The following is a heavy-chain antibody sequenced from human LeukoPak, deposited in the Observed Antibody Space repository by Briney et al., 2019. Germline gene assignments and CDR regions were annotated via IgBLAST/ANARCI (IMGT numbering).Heavy chain of an antibody. V-gene: IGHV3-48*01. J-gene: IGHJ4*02. D-gene: IGHD6-13*01. Sequence: GGSLRLSCAASGFTFSSYSMNWVRQAPGKGLEWVSYISRSSSTIYYADSVKGRFPISRDNSKNTLYLQMNSLRAEDTAVYYCAKLAAAGFDYWGQGTLVTVSS. CDR1: GFTFSSYS. CDR3: AKLAAAGFDY. CDR2: ISRSSSTI.